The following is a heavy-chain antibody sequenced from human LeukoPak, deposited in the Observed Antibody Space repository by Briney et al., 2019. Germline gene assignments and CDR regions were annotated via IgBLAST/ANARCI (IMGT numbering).Heavy chain of an antibody. J-gene: IGHJ2*01. CDR1: GGYVSTYY. CDR2: MYFNGNA. V-gene: IGHV4-59*02. Sequence: SETLSLSCNVSGGYVSTYYWNWIRQTPGKGLEWIGYMYFNGNANYSPSLKSRVTISLDTSKNQVFLKLNSVTAADTAVYYCARGEGGYYSHWHFDLWGPGTRVIVSS. CDR3: ARGEGGYYSHWHFDL. D-gene: IGHD3-3*01.